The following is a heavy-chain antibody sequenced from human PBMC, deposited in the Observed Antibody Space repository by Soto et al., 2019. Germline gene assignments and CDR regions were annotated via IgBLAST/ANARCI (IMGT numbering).Heavy chain of an antibody. CDR1: GVTFSTYW. CDR2: IKQDGSEK. V-gene: IGHV3-7*04. CDR3: ATDFRGY. J-gene: IGHJ4*02. Sequence: PGGSLRLSCAASGVTFSTYWMSWVRQAPGKGLEWVANIKQDGSEKFYVDSVKGRFTISRDNAKNSLYLQMNSLRAEDTAVYFCATDFRGYWGQGSMVTAPQ.